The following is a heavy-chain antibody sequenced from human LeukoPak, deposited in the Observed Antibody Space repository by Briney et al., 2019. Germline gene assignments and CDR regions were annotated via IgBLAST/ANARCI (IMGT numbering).Heavy chain of an antibody. V-gene: IGHV1-69*13. CDR1: GGTFSSYA. D-gene: IGHD2-8*01. CDR3: ARDLGYCTNGVCHMRFDY. J-gene: IGHJ4*02. CDR2: IIPIFGTA. Sequence: SVKVSCKASGGTFSSYAISWVRQAPGQGLEWMGGIIPIFGTANYAQKFQGRVTITADESTSTAYMELSSLRSEDTAVYYCARDLGYCTNGVCHMRFDYWGQGTLVAVSS.